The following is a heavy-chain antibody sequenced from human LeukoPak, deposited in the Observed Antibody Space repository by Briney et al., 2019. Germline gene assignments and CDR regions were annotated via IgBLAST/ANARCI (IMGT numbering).Heavy chain of an antibody. D-gene: IGHD3-16*02. J-gene: IGHJ6*03. CDR2: ISSSSGNI. V-gene: IGHV3-48*01. CDR3: ARDRGGIGYYMDV. CDR1: GFTFSSYS. Sequence: GGSLRLSCAVSGFTFSSYSINWVRQAPGKGPEWVSYISSSSGNIYYADSVKGRFTISRDNAKTSLYLQMNSLRAEDTALYYCARDRGGIGYYMDVWGKGTTVTVSS.